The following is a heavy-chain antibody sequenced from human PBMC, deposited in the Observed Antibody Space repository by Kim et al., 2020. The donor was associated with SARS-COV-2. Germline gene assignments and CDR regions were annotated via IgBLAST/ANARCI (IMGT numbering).Heavy chain of an antibody. D-gene: IGHD1-1*01. CDR3: ATNSDNARFDY. Sequence: ICYVDSVRGRFTISRDNAENAVFLQMNSLRDEDTAVYYCATNSDNARFDYWGQGTLVTVSS. V-gene: IGHV3-48*02. J-gene: IGHJ4*02. CDR2: I.